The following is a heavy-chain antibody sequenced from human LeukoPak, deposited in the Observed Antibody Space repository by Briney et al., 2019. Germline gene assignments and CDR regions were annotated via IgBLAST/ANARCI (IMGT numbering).Heavy chain of an antibody. V-gene: IGHV6-1*01. Sequence: QTLSLTCALSGDSISSRTAAWNWIRQSPSRGLEWLGRTYYRPKWYDDYAISVKSRITINPDTSKNQFSLHLISVIPEETAVSNCARGAVGQHGGKGDVFDIWGKATIVTASS. CDR2: TYYRPKWYD. D-gene: IGHD2-21*02. CDR1: GDSISSRTAA. J-gene: IGHJ3*02. CDR3: ARGAVGQHGGKGDVFDI.